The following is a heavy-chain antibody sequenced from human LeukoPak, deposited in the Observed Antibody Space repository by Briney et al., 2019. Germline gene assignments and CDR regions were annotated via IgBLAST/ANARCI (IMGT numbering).Heavy chain of an antibody. Sequence: PGGSLRLSCAASGFTFSSYGMHWVRQAPGKGLEWVAVISYDGSNKYYADSVKGRITISRDNSKNTLYLQMNSLRAEDTAVYYCAKGSAAGTVDDAFDIWGQGTMVTVSS. CDR1: GFTFSSYG. V-gene: IGHV3-30*18. CDR2: ISYDGSNK. D-gene: IGHD6-13*01. CDR3: AKGSAAGTVDDAFDI. J-gene: IGHJ3*02.